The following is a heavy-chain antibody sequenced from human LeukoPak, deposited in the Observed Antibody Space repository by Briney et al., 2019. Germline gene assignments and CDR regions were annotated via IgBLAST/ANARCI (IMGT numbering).Heavy chain of an antibody. CDR3: AREESGGSGSSFDY. CDR2: IYHSGST. Sequence: SETLSLTCAVSGGSISSSNWWSWVRQPPGKGLEWIGEIYHSGSTNYNPSLKSRVTISVDKSKNQFSLKLSSVTAADTAVYYCAREESGGSGSSFDYWGQGTLVTVSS. V-gene: IGHV4-4*02. CDR1: GGSISSSNW. J-gene: IGHJ4*02. D-gene: IGHD3-10*01.